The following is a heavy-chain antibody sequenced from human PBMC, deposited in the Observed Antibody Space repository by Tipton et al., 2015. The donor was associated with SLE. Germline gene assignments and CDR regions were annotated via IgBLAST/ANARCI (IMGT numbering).Heavy chain of an antibody. CDR1: GGSFSGYY. V-gene: IGHV4-34*01. CDR3: ARAQLGIRGIDY. D-gene: IGHD7-27*01. Sequence: TLSLTCAVYGGSFSGYYWSWIRQPPGKGLEWIGEINHSGSTNYNPSLKSRVTISVDTSKNQFSRKLSSVTAADTAVYYCARAQLGIRGIDYWGQGTLVTVSS. CDR2: INHSGST. J-gene: IGHJ4*02.